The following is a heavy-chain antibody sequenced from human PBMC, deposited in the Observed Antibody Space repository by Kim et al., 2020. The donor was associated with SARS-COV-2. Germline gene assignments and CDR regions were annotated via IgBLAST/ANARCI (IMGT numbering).Heavy chain of an antibody. CDR1: GFTFSSYA. J-gene: IGHJ6*03. V-gene: IGHV3-23*01. Sequence: GGSLRLSCAASGFTFSSYAMSWVRQAPGKGLEWVSAISGSGGSTYYADSVKGRFTISRDNSKNTLYLQMNSLRAEDTAVYYCAKDGPNFCSSTSCYRWWYYMDVWGKGTTVTVSS. CDR3: AKDGPNFCSSTSCYRWWYYMDV. D-gene: IGHD2-2*01. CDR2: ISGSGGST.